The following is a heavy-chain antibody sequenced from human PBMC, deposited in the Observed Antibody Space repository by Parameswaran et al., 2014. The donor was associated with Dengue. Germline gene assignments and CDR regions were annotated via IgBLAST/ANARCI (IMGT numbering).Heavy chain of an antibody. Sequence: SWVRQAPGQGLEWMGGIIPIYGTANYAQKFQGRVTITADGSTNTAYMELRSLRSEDTALYYCARVVFFGVVSTTYYFDYWGQGTLVTVSS. CDR3: ARVVFFGVVSTTYYFDY. CDR2: IIPIYGTA. V-gene: IGHV1-69*01. J-gene: IGHJ4*02. D-gene: IGHD3-3*01.